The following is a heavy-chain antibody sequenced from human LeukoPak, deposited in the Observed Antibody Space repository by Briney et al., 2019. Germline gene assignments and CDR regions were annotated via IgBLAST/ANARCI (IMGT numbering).Heavy chain of an antibody. CDR1: GGSFTGYY. CDR3: ARDAAVAGRALDV. J-gene: IGHJ6*04. D-gene: IGHD6-19*01. V-gene: IGHV4-34*01. Sequence: PETLSLTCAVSGGSFTGYYWSWIRQPPGKGLEWIGEINHSGSTNYNPSLKSRVTISVDTSKNQFSLKLSSVTAADTAVYYCARDAAVAGRALDVWGKGTTVTVSS. CDR2: INHSGST.